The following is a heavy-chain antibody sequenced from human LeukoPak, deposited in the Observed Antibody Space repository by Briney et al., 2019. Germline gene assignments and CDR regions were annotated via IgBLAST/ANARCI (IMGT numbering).Heavy chain of an antibody. CDR2: IYYSGST. Sequence: SETLSVTCTVSGGSVSRYYWSWIRQPPGKGLEWVGYIYYSGSTNYNPSLKSRVTISVDTSKNQFSLKLSSVTAAGPPVYYWSIHGLDIRSVTGLDAFDIWGQGTMVTVSS. J-gene: IGHJ3*02. CDR1: GGSVSRYY. CDR3: SIHGLDIRSVTGLDAFDI. D-gene: IGHD2-2*02. V-gene: IGHV4-59*02.